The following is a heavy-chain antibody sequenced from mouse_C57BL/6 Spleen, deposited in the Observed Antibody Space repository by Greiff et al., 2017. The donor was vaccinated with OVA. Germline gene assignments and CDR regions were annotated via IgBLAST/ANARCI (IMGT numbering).Heavy chain of an antibody. D-gene: IGHD1-1*01. CDR3: AIKGITAVVASFDY. Sequence: VQLQQSGPELVKPGASVKMSCKASGYTFTDYNMHWVKQSHGKSLEWIGYINPNNGGTSYNQKFKGKATVTVNKSSSTAYMELRSLTSEDSAVYYCAIKGITAVVASFDYWGQGTTLTVSS. CDR2: INPNNGGT. CDR1: GYTFTDYN. J-gene: IGHJ2*01. V-gene: IGHV1-22*01.